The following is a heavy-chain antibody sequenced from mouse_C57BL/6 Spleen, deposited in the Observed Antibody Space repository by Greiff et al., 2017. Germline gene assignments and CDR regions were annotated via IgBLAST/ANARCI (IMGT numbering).Heavy chain of an antibody. CDR2: ISSGGDYI. CDR3: TRGGRTEGYFDD. D-gene: IGHD1-1*01. V-gene: IGHV5-9-1*02. Sequence: VQLKESGEGLVKPGGSLKLSCAASGFTFSSYAMSWVRQTPEKRLEWVAYISSGGDYIYYADTVKGRFTISRDNARNTLYLQMSSLKSEDTAMYYCTRGGRTEGYFDDWGKGTTLTVSA. CDR1: GFTFSSYA. J-gene: IGHJ2*01.